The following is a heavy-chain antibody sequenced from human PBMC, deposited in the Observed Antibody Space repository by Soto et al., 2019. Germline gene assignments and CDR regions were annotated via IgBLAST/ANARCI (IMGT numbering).Heavy chain of an antibody. D-gene: IGHD3-22*01. Sequence: QITLKESGPTLVKPTQTLTLTCTFSGFSLSTSGVGVGWIRQPPGKALEWLALIYWDDDKRYSPSRKSRLTINKDTTKNRVVHKMTNRDPVDTATYYCARSHKRYYYDISGYYYGWFDPWCQGTLVIVTS. CDR2: IYWDDDK. J-gene: IGHJ5*02. CDR1: GFSLSTSGVG. CDR3: ARSHKRYYYDISGYYYGWFDP. V-gene: IGHV2-5*02.